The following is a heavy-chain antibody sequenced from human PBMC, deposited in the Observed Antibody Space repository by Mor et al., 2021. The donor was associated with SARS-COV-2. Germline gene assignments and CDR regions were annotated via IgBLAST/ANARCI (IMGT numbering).Heavy chain of an antibody. J-gene: IGHJ4*02. Sequence: AYAASVKGRFTISRDDSKNTAYLQMNSLKTEDTAVYYCTKTYDSSGYYSAHFDYWGQGTLVTVSS. CDR3: TKTYDSSGYYSAHFDY. D-gene: IGHD3-22*01. V-gene: IGHV3-73*01.